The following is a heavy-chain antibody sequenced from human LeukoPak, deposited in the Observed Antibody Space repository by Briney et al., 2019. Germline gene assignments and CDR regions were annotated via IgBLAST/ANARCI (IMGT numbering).Heavy chain of an antibody. V-gene: IGHV1-46*01. Sequence: ASVKVSCKASGYTFTSYYMHWVRQAPGQGLEWMGIINPSGGSTSYAQKFQGRVTISVDTSKNQFSLKLSSVTAADTAVYYCARGYQYSSGWYPDYWGQGTLVTVSS. CDR2: INPSGGST. J-gene: IGHJ4*02. CDR1: GYTFTSYY. CDR3: ARGYQYSSGWYPDY. D-gene: IGHD6-19*01.